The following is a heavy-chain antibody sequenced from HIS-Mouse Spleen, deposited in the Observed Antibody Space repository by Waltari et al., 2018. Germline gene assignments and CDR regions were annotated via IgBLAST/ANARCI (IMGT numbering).Heavy chain of an antibody. D-gene: IGHD6-6*01. J-gene: IGHJ3*02. Sequence: QVQLQESGPGLVKPSETLSLTCTVSGYSISSGYYWCWNRQPPGKGLEWIGSIYHSGSTYYNPSLKSRVTISVDTSKNQFSLKLSSVTAADTAVYYCARDPGYSSSSNAFDIWGQGTMVTVSS. CDR2: IYHSGST. V-gene: IGHV4-38-2*02. CDR3: ARDPGYSSSSNAFDI. CDR1: GYSISSGYY.